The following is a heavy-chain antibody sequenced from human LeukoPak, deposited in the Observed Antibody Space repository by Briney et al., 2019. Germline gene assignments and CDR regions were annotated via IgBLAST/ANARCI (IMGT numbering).Heavy chain of an antibody. CDR1: GITFSAAG. CDR2: IWSDGSKT. J-gene: IGHJ4*02. V-gene: IGHV3-30*02. D-gene: IGHD3-10*01. Sequence: GGSLRLSCVASGITFSAAGMHWVRQAPGKGLEWVAFIWSDGSKTYYADSVEGRFTISRDNPKNTVYMQMNSLRAEDSALYFCAKDKGTHFFDYWGQGTPVTVSS. CDR3: AKDKGTHFFDY.